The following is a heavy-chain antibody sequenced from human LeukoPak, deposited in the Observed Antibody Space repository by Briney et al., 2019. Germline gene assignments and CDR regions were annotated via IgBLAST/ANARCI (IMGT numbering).Heavy chain of an antibody. Sequence: PSETLSLTCAVYGGWFSGYYWSWIRQPPGKGREWIGEIKHSGSTNYNPSLKSRVTISVDTSKNQFSLKLSSVTAAETAVYYCARPLRRASSSGPKGRYFDLWGRGTLVTVSS. CDR1: GGWFSGYY. D-gene: IGHD6-6*01. CDR2: IKHSGST. V-gene: IGHV4-34*01. J-gene: IGHJ2*01. CDR3: ARPLRRASSSGPKGRYFDL.